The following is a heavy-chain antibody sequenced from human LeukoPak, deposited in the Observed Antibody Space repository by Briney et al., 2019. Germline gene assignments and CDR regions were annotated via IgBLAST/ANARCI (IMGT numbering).Heavy chain of an antibody. V-gene: IGHV4-39*01. D-gene: IGHD6-19*01. CDR3: ARRGPDSSAWPFDY. CDR2: IYYSGST. CDR1: GGSISSTTYD. J-gene: IGHJ4*02. Sequence: PSETLSLTCTLSGGSISSTTYDWGWIRQPPWNGRDWIGSIYYSGSTYYNPSLQRRVTISVDTSKNQFSLKMRSVTAADTAVYYCARRGPDSSAWPFDYWGQGTLVTVSS.